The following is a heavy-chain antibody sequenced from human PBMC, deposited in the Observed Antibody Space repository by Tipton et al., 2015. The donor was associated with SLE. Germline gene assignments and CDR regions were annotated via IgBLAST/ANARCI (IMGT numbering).Heavy chain of an antibody. V-gene: IGHV3-23*01. CDR1: GFTFSSYT. J-gene: IGHJ4*02. Sequence: SLRLSCGASGFTFSSYTMTWVRQAPGKGLEWVTSISGSGGNTYYADSVKGRFTISRDNSKNTLYLQMNSLRAEDTAVYYCAKRAWGSGWYVPGYFDYWGQGTLVIVSS. D-gene: IGHD6-19*01. CDR3: AKRAWGSGWYVPGYFDY. CDR2: ISGSGGNT.